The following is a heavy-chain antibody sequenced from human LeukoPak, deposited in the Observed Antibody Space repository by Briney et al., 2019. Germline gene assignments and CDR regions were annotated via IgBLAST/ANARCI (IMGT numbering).Heavy chain of an antibody. CDR1: GFTFSNAW. D-gene: IGHD3-9*01. CDR2: IKSKTDGGTT. CDR3: TTAYDILTGFYYYYMDV. J-gene: IGHJ6*03. V-gene: IGHV3-15*01. Sequence: GGSLRLSCAASGFTFSNAWMSWVRQAPGKGLEWVGRIKSKTDGGTTDYAAPAKGRFTISRDDSKNTLYLQMNSLKTEDTAVYYCTTAYDILTGFYYYYMDVWGKGTTVTVSS.